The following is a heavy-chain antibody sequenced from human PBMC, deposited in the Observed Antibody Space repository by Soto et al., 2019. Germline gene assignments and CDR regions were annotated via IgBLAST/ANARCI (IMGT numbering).Heavy chain of an antibody. CDR1: GFTFSRYG. Sequence: DVQLVDSGGGLVKPGGSLRLSCAASGFTFSRYGMNWVRQAPGKGLEWVSSISSSTSYVYYADSVKGRFSVSRDNAKKILYLEMYALRTEDTAVYYCARDPSEGRVGNWFESWGQGTLVTVSS. V-gene: IGHV3-21*01. CDR2: ISSSTSYV. D-gene: IGHD2-2*01. J-gene: IGHJ5*01. CDR3: ARDPSEGRVGNWFES.